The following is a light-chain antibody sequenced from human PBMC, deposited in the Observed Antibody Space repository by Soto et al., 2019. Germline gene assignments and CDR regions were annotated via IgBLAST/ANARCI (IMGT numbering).Light chain of an antibody. V-gene: IGLV2-11*01. CDR1: SNDVGGYNY. Sequence: QSALTQPRSVSGSPGQSVTISCTGTSNDVGGYNYVSWYQQHPGKAPKLMIYDVSKRPSGVPDRFSGSKSGNTASLTISGLQAEDEADYYCCSYAGSYPVVFGGGTKVTVL. CDR2: DVS. CDR3: CSYAGSYPVV. J-gene: IGLJ2*01.